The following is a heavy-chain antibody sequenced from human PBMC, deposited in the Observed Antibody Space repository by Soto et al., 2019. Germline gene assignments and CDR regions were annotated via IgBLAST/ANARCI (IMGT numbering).Heavy chain of an antibody. CDR2: TYYRSKWYN. V-gene: IGHV6-1*01. D-gene: IGHD6-19*01. CDR1: GDSVSSNSAA. CDR3: ALGVAVAGPYYYYGMDV. Sequence: SQTLSLTCAISGDSVSSNSAAWNWIRQSPSRGLEWLGRTYYRSKWYNDYAVSVKGRITINPDTSKNQFSLQLNSVTPEDTAVYYCALGVAVAGPYYYYGMDVWGQGTTVTVSS. J-gene: IGHJ6*02.